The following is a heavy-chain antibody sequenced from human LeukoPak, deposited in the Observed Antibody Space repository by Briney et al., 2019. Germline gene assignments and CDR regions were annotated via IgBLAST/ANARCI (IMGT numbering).Heavy chain of an antibody. Sequence: PSETLSLTCTVSGDSISSSSYYWGWIRQPPGKGLEWIGTIYHSGSTSYNPSLRSRVTISVESSKNQFSLNLTSVTAADTAVYYCARAVGVTTALFDYWGLGTLVTVSS. CDR3: ARAVGVTTALFDY. J-gene: IGHJ4*02. CDR1: GDSISSSSYY. V-gene: IGHV4-39*07. CDR2: IYHSGST. D-gene: IGHD1-26*01.